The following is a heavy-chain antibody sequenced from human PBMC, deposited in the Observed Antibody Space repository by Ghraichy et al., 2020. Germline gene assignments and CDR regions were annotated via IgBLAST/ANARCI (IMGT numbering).Heavy chain of an antibody. Sequence: GGSLRLSCAASGFTFSSYSMNWVRQAPGKGLEWVSYISSSSSTIYYADSVKGRFTISRDNDKNSLYLQMNSLRDEDTAVYYCARVAAYCGGDCYPLDYWGQGTLVTVSS. CDR3: ARVAAYCGGDCYPLDY. V-gene: IGHV3-48*02. CDR2: ISSSSSTI. J-gene: IGHJ4*02. D-gene: IGHD2-21*02. CDR1: GFTFSSYS.